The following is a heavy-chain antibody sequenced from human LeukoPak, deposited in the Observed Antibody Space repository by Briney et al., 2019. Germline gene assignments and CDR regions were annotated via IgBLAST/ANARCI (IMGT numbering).Heavy chain of an antibody. Sequence: PGGSLRLSCAASGFTFSSYGMHWVRQAPGKGLEWVAFIRYDGSNKYYADSVKGRFTISRDNSKNTLYLQMNSLRAEDTAVYYCAKDPGKYSGSYFTFDYWGQGTLVTVSS. CDR1: GFTFSSYG. D-gene: IGHD1-26*01. J-gene: IGHJ4*02. CDR2: IRYDGSNK. V-gene: IGHV3-30*02. CDR3: AKDPGKYSGSYFTFDY.